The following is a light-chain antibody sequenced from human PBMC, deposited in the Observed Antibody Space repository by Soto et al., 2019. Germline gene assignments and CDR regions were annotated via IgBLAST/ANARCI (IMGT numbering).Light chain of an antibody. CDR2: GAS. V-gene: IGKV3-20*01. Sequence: IVLTQSPGTVSLSPGERATLSCRASQSGSSSYLAWYQQRPGQAPRLLIFGASTRATGIPDRFSGSGSGTDFTLTISRLEPEDSATYYCQQSYSTPLAFGHGTKVEIK. J-gene: IGKJ1*01. CDR3: QQSYSTPLA. CDR1: QSGSSSY.